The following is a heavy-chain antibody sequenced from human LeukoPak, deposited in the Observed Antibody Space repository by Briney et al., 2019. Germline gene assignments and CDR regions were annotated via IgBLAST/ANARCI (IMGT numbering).Heavy chain of an antibody. V-gene: IGHV3-30*02. J-gene: IGHJ6*02. CDR3: ARDLGYSSGHGLDV. D-gene: IGHD6-19*01. Sequence: GGSLRLSCAASGFTFTDSAMHWVRRAPGAGLEWVALIRSGGSNEYYADSVKGRFTIYRDNAKNMLYLQMNRLSAEDTAMYYCARDLGYSSGHGLDVWGHGTTVTVSS. CDR1: GFTFTDSA. CDR2: IRSGGSNE.